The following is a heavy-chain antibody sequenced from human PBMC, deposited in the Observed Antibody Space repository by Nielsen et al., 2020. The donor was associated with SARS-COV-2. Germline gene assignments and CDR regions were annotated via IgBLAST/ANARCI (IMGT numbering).Heavy chain of an antibody. CDR3: AKAYIAVAGPFDY. V-gene: IGHV3-30*18. Sequence: GESLKISCAASGFTFSSYAMSWVRQAPGKGLEWVAVISYDGSNKYYADSVKGRFTISRDNSKNTLYLQMNSLRAEDTAVYYCAKAYIAVAGPFDYWGQGTLVTVSS. CDR2: ISYDGSNK. D-gene: IGHD6-19*01. J-gene: IGHJ4*02. CDR1: GFTFSSYA.